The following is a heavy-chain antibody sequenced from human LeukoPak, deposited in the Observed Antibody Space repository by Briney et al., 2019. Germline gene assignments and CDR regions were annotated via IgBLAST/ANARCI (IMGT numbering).Heavy chain of an antibody. CDR3: AKNLGYCSSTSCPHGY. Sequence: GGSLRLSCAASGFTSSSYAMSWVRQAPGKGLEWVSSISGSGGSTYYADSVKGRFTISRDNSKNTLYLQMNSLRAEDTAVYYCAKNLGYCSSTSCPHGYWGQGTLVTVSS. D-gene: IGHD2-2*01. CDR2: ISGSGGST. CDR1: GFTSSSYA. V-gene: IGHV3-23*01. J-gene: IGHJ4*02.